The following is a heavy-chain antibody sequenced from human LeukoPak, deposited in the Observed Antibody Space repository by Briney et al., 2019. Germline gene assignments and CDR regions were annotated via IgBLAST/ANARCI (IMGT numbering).Heavy chain of an antibody. V-gene: IGHV3-64D*06. Sequence: GGSLRLSCSVSGFTFSTYVMHWVRQAPRKGLEYVSAISSNGDNTYYADSVKGRFTISRDNSKNTLYLQMSSLRADDTAVYYCVRGTGYWGQGTLVTVSS. J-gene: IGHJ4*02. CDR2: ISSNGDNT. CDR1: GFTFSTYV. CDR3: VRGTGY.